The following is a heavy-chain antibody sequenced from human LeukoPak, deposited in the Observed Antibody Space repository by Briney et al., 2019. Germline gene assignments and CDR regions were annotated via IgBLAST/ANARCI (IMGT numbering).Heavy chain of an antibody. D-gene: IGHD3-3*01. CDR2: IIPIFGTA. CDR1: GGTFSSYA. V-gene: IGHV1-69*01. Sequence: SVKVSCXASGGTFSSYAISWVRQAPGQGLEWMGGIIPIFGTANYAQKFQGRVTITADESTSTAYMELSSLRSEDTAVYYCARARGDFWSGYFGFDPWGQGTLVTVSS. J-gene: IGHJ5*02. CDR3: ARARGDFWSGYFGFDP.